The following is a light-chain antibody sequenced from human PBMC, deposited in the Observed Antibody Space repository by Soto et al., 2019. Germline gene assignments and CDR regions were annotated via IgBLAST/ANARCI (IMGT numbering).Light chain of an antibody. CDR2: DAS. V-gene: IGKV3-20*01. CDR3: QQYATRPWT. J-gene: IGKJ1*01. CDR1: QSVSGSY. Sequence: EIVLTQSPGTLSLSPGERATLSCRARQSVSGSYLAWYQQKPGQSPRLLIYDASGRATGIPDRFSGSGSGTDFTLTISRLEPEDFAVYYCQQYATRPWTFGQGTKVESK.